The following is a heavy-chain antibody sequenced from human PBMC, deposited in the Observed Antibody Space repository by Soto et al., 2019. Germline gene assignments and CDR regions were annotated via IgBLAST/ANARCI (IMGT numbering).Heavy chain of an antibody. Sequence: QVQLVESGGGVAQPGRSLRLSCAASGFTFSSYGMHWVRQAPGKGMEWVAVISDDGSKINYVDSVKGRFTISRDNSKNTVYLQMNSLRADDTALYYCAKDREGKNYYGMDVWGQGTTVTVSS. D-gene: IGHD1-26*01. V-gene: IGHV3-30*18. CDR3: AKDREGKNYYGMDV. CDR2: ISDDGSKI. CDR1: GFTFSSYG. J-gene: IGHJ6*02.